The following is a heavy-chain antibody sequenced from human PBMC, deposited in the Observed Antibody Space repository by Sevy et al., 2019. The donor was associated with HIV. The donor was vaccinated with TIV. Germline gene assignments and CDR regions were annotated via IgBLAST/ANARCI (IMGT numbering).Heavy chain of an antibody. V-gene: IGHV5-51*01. D-gene: IGHD3-3*01. CDR3: ARHGPYYDFWSGYYRANWFDP. CDR1: GYSFTSYW. Sequence: GESLKISCKGSGYSFTSYWIGWVRQMPGKGLEWMGIIYPGDSDTRYSPSFQGQVTISADKSISTAYLQESSLKASDTAMYYCARHGPYYDFWSGYYRANWFDPWGQGTLVTVSS. CDR2: IYPGDSDT. J-gene: IGHJ5*02.